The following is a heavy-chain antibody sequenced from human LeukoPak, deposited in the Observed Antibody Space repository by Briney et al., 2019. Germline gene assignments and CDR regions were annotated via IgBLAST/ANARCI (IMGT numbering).Heavy chain of an antibody. Sequence: GGSLRLSCAASGFTFSSYWMNWVRQAPGKGLEWVANIKQDGSEKYYVDSVKGRFTISRDNSKNSLYLQMNSLRTEDTALYYCAKDSGPQNDFWSGYTFDYWGQGTLVTVSS. J-gene: IGHJ4*02. CDR1: GFTFSSYW. V-gene: IGHV3-7*03. CDR2: IKQDGSEK. D-gene: IGHD3-3*01. CDR3: AKDSGPQNDFWSGYTFDY.